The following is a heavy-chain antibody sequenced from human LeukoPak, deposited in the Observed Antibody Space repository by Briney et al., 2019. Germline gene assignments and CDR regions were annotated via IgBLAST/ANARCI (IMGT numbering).Heavy chain of an antibody. CDR3: ARGEKYCTNGVCYEKWGPFDY. J-gene: IGHJ4*02. Sequence: GGSLRLSCAASGFTFSDYYMSWIRQAPGKGLEWVSYISSSGNTMYYADSVKGRFTISRDNAKNSLFLQMNSLRAEDTAVYYCARGEKYCTNGVCYEKWGPFDYWGQGTLVTVSS. D-gene: IGHD2-8*01. CDR1: GFTFSDYY. V-gene: IGHV3-11*04. CDR2: ISSSGNTM.